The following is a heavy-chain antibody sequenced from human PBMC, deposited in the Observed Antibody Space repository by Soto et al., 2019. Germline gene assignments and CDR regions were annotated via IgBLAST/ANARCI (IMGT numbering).Heavy chain of an antibody. V-gene: IGHV3-74*02. CDR1: GFDFSTYW. D-gene: IGHD6-19*01. J-gene: IGHJ4*02. CDR3: IRASGVAGTGEYF. Sequence: EVQLVESGGGLVQPGGSLRLSCAASGFDFSTYWMHWVRQVPGKGLVWVSRISGGGGTTYADSVEGRFTIYRDNANNIVYLQMNSLTEEDTAMYYCIRASGVAGTGEYFWGQGTLVTVSS. CDR2: ISGGGGT.